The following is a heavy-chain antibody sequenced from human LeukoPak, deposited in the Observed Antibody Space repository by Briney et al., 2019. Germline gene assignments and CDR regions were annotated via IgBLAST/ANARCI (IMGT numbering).Heavy chain of an antibody. V-gene: IGHV4-59*08. CDR3: ARLPTGSGRTNCVDV. CDR1: GGSISTYY. Sequence: SETLSLTCTVSGGSISTYYWAWIRQPPGNGLECIGSIYYSGSTNYNPSLKSRVTISLDTSKNQFSLKLTSVTAADTAVYYCARLPTGSGRTNCVDVWGQGTTVTVSS. J-gene: IGHJ6*02. D-gene: IGHD3-10*01. CDR2: IYYSGST.